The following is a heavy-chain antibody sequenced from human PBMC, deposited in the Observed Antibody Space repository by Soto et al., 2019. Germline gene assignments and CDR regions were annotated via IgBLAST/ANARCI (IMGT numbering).Heavy chain of an antibody. Sequence: GSLRLSCAASGFTFSSYGMHWVRQAPGKGLEWVAVISYDGSNKYYADSVKGRFTISRDNSKNTLYLQMNSLRAEDTAVYYCAKDSTAMVTSYYYYYYGMDVWGQGTTVTVS. CDR1: GFTFSSYG. V-gene: IGHV3-30*18. D-gene: IGHD5-18*01. J-gene: IGHJ6*02. CDR3: AKDSTAMVTSYYYYYYGMDV. CDR2: ISYDGSNK.